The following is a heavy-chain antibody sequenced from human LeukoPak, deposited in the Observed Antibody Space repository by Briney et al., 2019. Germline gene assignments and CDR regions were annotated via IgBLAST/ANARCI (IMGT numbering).Heavy chain of an antibody. Sequence: PSETLSLTCTVSGGSISSYYWSWIRLPPGKGLEWIGYIYYTGATYYNPSLKSRVTISLDTSKNQFSLKLSSVSAADAAIYYCARAGYSYGTGYYFDYWGQGALVTVSS. CDR3: ARAGYSYGTGYYFDY. CDR2: IYYTGAT. J-gene: IGHJ4*02. V-gene: IGHV4-59*01. CDR1: GGSISSYY. D-gene: IGHD5-18*01.